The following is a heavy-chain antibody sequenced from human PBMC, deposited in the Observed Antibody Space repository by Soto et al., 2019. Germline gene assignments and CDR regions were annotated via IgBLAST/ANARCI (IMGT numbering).Heavy chain of an antibody. Sequence: GGSLRLSCAASGFTFSSYAMSWVRQAPGKGLEWVSAISGSGGSTYYADSVKGRFTISRDNSKNTLYLQMNSLRAEDTAVYYCAKESYYDSSGYYSAAFDIWGQGTMVTVSS. CDR1: GFTFSSYA. CDR2: ISGSGGST. V-gene: IGHV3-23*01. D-gene: IGHD3-22*01. CDR3: AKESYYDSSGYYSAAFDI. J-gene: IGHJ3*02.